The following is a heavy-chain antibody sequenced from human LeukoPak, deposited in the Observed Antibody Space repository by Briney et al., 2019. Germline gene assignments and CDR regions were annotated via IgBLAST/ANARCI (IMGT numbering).Heavy chain of an antibody. CDR3: APQQAYSPYNWFDP. CDR1: GFTITNYW. V-gene: IGHV3-74*03. Sequence: GGSLRLSCVGSGFTITNYWMHWVRHAPGTGLVWVSRIHPDGSITTYADSVKGRFTISRDNAKNTLYLQMNSLRAEDTAVYYCAPQQAYSPYNWFDPWGQGTLVTVSS. J-gene: IGHJ5*02. CDR2: IHPDGSIT. D-gene: IGHD5-12*01.